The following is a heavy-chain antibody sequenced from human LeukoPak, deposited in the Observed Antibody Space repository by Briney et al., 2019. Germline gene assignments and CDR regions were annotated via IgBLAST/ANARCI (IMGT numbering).Heavy chain of an antibody. CDR1: GGTFSSYA. J-gene: IGHJ4*02. D-gene: IGHD3-22*01. Sequence: ASVKVSCKASGGTFSSYAISWVRQAPGQGLEWMGGIIPIFGTANYAQKFQGRVTITADESMSTAYMELSSLRSEDTAVYYCARGDTPNYYDSSGYYYEFDYWGQGTLVTVSS. CDR2: IIPIFGTA. V-gene: IGHV1-69*13. CDR3: ARGDTPNYYDSSGYYYEFDY.